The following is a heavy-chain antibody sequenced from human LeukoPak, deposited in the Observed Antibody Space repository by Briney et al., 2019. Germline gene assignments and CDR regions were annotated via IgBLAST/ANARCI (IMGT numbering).Heavy chain of an antibody. CDR1: GYSFTSNW. CDR2: IYPGDSDT. Sequence: GEFLKISCKGSGYSFTSNWIGWVRQMPGKGLEWMGLIYPGDSDTRYSPSFQGQVTISADKSTSTAYLQWSSLKASDTAMYYCYSSHVVSVSKFYFDYWGQGTLVTVSS. D-gene: IGHD2-2*01. V-gene: IGHV5-51*01. J-gene: IGHJ4*02. CDR3: YSSHVVSVSKFYFDY.